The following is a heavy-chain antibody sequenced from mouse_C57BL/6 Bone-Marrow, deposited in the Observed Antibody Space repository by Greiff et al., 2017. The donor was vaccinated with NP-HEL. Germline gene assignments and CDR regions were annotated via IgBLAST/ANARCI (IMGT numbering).Heavy chain of an antibody. CDR3: ARADDGYYYAMDY. V-gene: IGHV3-6*01. J-gene: IGHJ4*01. D-gene: IGHD2-3*01. CDR1: GYSITSGYY. CDR2: ISYDGSN. Sequence: EVKLMESGPGLVKPSQSLSLTCSVTGYSITSGYYWNWIRQFPGNKLEWMGYISYDGSNNYNPSLKNRISITRDTSKNQFFLKLNSVTTEDTATYYCARADDGYYYAMDYWGQGTSVTVSS.